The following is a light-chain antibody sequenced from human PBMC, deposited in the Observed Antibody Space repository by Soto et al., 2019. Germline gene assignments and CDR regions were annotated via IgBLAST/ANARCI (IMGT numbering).Light chain of an antibody. J-gene: IGKJ5*01. CDR1: QSISGW. CDR3: QQYHRYPIP. Sequence: DIQMTQSPSTLSASVGDRVTITCRASQSISGWLAWFQQRSGKAPKLLISAASSLESGVPSRFSGSGSGTEFTLTISSLQADDFATYYCQQYHRYPIPFDQGTRLEIK. CDR2: AAS. V-gene: IGKV1-5*01.